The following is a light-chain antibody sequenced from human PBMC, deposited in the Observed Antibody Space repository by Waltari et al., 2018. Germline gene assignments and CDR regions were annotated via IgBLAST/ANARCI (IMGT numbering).Light chain of an antibody. CDR2: HAS. CDR3: QQSGTFPPT. CDR1: QDIRTW. V-gene: IGKV1-12*01. J-gene: IGKJ1*01. Sequence: DIRMTQSPSSVSASVGDRVTITCQASQDIRTWLAWYQQKPGKAPRLLIYHASGLQSGVPSSFSGSGSGTDFTLTISSLQPEDFATYSCQQSGTFPPTFGPGTKVEI.